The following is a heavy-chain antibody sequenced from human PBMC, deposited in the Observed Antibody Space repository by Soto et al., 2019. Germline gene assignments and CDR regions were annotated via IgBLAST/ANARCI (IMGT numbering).Heavy chain of an antibody. V-gene: IGHV3-23*01. CDR3: SKGEMSTIRNSFDP. D-gene: IGHD1-7*01. J-gene: IGHJ5*02. CDR2: LSRSGGAT. CDR1: GFNTRFYS. Sequence: EVQLLESGGGLVQPGGSLTLSCTASGFNTRFYSMSWVRQTPGKGLEWVAALSRSGGATYYADSVRGRFTISRDASKDTLFLQMSNLRAEDTALYYCSKGEMSTIRNSFDPWGQGTLVTFS.